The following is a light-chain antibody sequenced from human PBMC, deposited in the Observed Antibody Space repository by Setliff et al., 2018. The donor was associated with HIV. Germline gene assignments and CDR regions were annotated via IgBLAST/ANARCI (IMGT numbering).Light chain of an antibody. V-gene: IGLV3-21*04. Sequence: SYELAQPSSVSVAPGGTATIACGGDNVGTKTVQWYQRKPGRAPLLVIYFDNARPSGIPERFSGSNSRNTATLTISRVEVGDEADYYCQVWDDGSDHVVFGGGTKVTVL. J-gene: IGLJ2*01. CDR1: NVGTKT. CDR3: QVWDDGSDHVV. CDR2: FDN.